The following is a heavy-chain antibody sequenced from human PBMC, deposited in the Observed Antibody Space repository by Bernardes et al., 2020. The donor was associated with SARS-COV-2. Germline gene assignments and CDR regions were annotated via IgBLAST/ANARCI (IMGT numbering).Heavy chain of an antibody. CDR3: ATMIRAIDY. CDR2: ISAYNKDT. Sequence: SVKVSCKASGYLFSTYGLAWVRQAPGQGLEWLGWISAYNKDTNFAQKFQGRVTMTTDTATRTAFMELRSLRSDDTAMYYCATMIRAIDYWGQGTLVTVSS. CDR1: GYLFSTYG. J-gene: IGHJ4*02. D-gene: IGHD3-10*01. V-gene: IGHV1-18*04.